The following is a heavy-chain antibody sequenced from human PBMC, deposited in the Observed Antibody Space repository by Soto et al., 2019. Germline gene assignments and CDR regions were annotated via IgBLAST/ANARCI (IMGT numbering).Heavy chain of an antibody. J-gene: IGHJ4*02. V-gene: IGHV1-18*01. CDR3: ARENSYFDY. CDR1: GYTFRNFG. CDR2: ISAYNANA. Sequence: QIPLSQSGAEVKKPGASVKVTCKASGYTFRNFGISWVRQAPGQGLEWMGWISAYNANANYAQKFQGRLTMTADTSTSTAYMELRSLRSDDTAVYYCARENSYFDYWGQGTLVTVSS.